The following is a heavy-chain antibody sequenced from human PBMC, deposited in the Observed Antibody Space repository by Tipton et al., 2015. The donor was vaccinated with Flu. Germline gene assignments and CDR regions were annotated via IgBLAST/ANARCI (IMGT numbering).Heavy chain of an antibody. V-gene: IGHV3-7*01. D-gene: IGHD6-13*01. Sequence: SLRLSCAASGFTFTDYWMNWVRQAPGKGLEWVASIKQDGSEKYYVDSAKGRFTISRDNAKNSLFLQMNSLRADDTAVYYCARDGVAPGLYFDCWGQGTLVTVSS. J-gene: IGHJ4*02. CDR1: GFTFTDYW. CDR2: IKQDGSEK. CDR3: ARDGVAPGLYFDC.